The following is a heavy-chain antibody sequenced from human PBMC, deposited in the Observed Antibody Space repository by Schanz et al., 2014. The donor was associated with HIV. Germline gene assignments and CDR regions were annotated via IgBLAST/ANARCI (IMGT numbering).Heavy chain of an antibody. V-gene: IGHV1-69*06. CDR1: GDTFSSYA. Sequence: QVQLVQSGSEVKKPGSSVKVSCKASGDTFSSYAISWVRQAPGQGLEWMGGIIPIFPAANYAQKFQGRVTSTVDKSTSTVYMELIGLRSEDTAIYYCARDVQPLYGMDVWGQGTTVTVSS. CDR2: IIPIFPAA. D-gene: IGHD5-18*01. CDR3: ARDVQPLYGMDV. J-gene: IGHJ6*02.